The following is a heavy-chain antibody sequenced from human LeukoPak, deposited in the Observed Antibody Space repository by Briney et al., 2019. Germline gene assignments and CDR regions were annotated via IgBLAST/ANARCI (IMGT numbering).Heavy chain of an antibody. V-gene: IGHV4-4*07. D-gene: IGHD4-17*01. CDR2: IYSSGSA. CDR3: ARESMYDYGDGNYFFYYLDV. CDR1: SDSMTYIF. Sequence: SETLSLTCNFSSDSMTYIFWSWIRQPAGKGLEWIGRIYSSGSAHYNPSLKSRVTMSVDTSRNQFSLNLSSVTAADTAVYYCARESMYDYGDGNYFFYYLDVWGQGTTVTVSS. J-gene: IGHJ6*03.